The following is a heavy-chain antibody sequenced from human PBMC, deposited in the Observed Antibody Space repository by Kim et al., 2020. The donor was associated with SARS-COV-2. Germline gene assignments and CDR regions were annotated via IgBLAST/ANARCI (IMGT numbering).Heavy chain of an antibody. J-gene: IGHJ4*02. Sequence: SPPFKGQVTISADKSNRTAYLQWSSLKASDTAMYYCARSNAFSGSYYLDYWGQGTLVTVSS. CDR3: ARSNAFSGSYYLDY. D-gene: IGHD1-26*01. V-gene: IGHV5-51*01.